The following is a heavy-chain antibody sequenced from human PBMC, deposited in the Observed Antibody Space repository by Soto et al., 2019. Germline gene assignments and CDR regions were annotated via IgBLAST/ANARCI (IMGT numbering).Heavy chain of an antibody. Sequence: PSETLSLTCAVSSGSISSGGYSWSWIRQPPGKGLEWIGYIYHSGSTYYNPSLKSRVTISVDRSKNQFSLKLTSVTAADTAVYYCARVSNSRILFDDWGQGTLVTVSS. V-gene: IGHV4-30-2*01. J-gene: IGHJ4*02. CDR2: IYHSGST. D-gene: IGHD1-20*01. CDR1: SGSISSGGYS. CDR3: ARVSNSRILFDD.